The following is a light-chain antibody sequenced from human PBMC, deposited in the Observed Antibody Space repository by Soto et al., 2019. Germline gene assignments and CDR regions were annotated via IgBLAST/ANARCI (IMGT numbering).Light chain of an antibody. CDR3: QQANSFPIT. J-gene: IGKJ5*01. V-gene: IGKV1-12*01. CDR1: QGISTW. CDR2: GAS. Sequence: EIQMTQSPSSVSASVGDRVTITCRASQGISTWLAWYQQKAGKAPNLLIYGASNLHSGVPSRFSGSGSGTNFTLTISSLQPEDFATYYCQQANSFPITFSQGTRLEIK.